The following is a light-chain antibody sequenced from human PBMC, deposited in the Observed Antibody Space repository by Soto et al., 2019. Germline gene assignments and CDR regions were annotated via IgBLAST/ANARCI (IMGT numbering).Light chain of an antibody. CDR3: QQSYRTPIT. V-gene: IGKV1-39*01. Sequence: DIQMTQSPSSLSASVGDRVSITCRAGQAISTYLNWYQQKPGKAPSLLIYASSHLQTGVPSRFSGSGSGTDFTLTIDSLQPEDFATYFCQQSYRTPITFGGGTKVEIK. CDR2: ASS. CDR1: QAISTY. J-gene: IGKJ4*01.